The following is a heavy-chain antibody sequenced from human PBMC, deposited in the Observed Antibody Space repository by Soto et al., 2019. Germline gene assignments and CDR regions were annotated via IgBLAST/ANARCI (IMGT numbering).Heavy chain of an antibody. V-gene: IGHV1-3*01. J-gene: IGHJ4*02. CDR1: GYTFTSYA. CDR3: ARDPSTIFGVVTTFDY. CDR2: INAGNGNT. Sequence: ASVKVSCKASGYTFTSYAMHWVRQAPGQRLEWMGWINAGNGNTKYSQKFQGRVTITRGTSASTAYMELSSLRSEDTAVYYCARDPSTIFGVVTTFDYWGQGTLVTVSS. D-gene: IGHD3-3*01.